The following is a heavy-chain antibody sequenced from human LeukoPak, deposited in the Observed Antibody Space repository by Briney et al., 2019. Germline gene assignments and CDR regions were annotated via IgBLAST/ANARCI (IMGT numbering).Heavy chain of an antibody. CDR1: GYTFTSYG. CDR2: ISAYNGNT. D-gene: IGHD2-21*01. CDR3: ARDRITYCGGDCDAFDI. V-gene: IGHV1-18*01. Sequence: ASVTVSCKASGYTFTSYGISWVRQAPGQGLEWMGWISAYNGNTNYAQKLQGRVTMTTDTSTSTAYMELRSLRSDDTAVYYCARDRITYCGGDCDAFDIWGQGTMVTVSS. J-gene: IGHJ3*02.